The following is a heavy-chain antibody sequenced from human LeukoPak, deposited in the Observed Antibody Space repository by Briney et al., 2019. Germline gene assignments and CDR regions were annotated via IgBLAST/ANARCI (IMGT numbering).Heavy chain of an antibody. V-gene: IGHV3-30*03. CDR3: ARAQWPDY. D-gene: IGHD6-19*01. CDR1: GFTLSSYG. J-gene: IGHJ4*02. CDR2: ISYDGSNK. Sequence: HPGRSLRLSCAASGFTLSSYGMRWVRQAPGKGLEWVAVISYDGSNKYYADSVKGRFTISRDNSKNTLYLQMNSLRAEDTAVYYCARAQWPDYWGQGTLVTVSS.